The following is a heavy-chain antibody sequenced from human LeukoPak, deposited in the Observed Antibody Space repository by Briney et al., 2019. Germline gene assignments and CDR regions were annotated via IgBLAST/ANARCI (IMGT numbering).Heavy chain of an antibody. CDR1: GFTFSSYS. Sequence: PGGSLRLSCAASGFTFSSYSMNWVRQAPGKGLEWVSSISSSSSYIYYADSVKGRFTISRDNAKNSLYLQMNSLRAEDTAVYYCARTTTVVTRAFDYWGQGTLVTVSS. D-gene: IGHD4-23*01. V-gene: IGHV3-21*01. J-gene: IGHJ4*02. CDR3: ARTTTVVTRAFDY. CDR2: ISSSSSYI.